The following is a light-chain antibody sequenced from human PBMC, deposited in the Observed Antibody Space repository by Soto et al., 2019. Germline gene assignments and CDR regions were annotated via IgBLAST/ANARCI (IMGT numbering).Light chain of an antibody. Sequence: DIVMTQSPDSLTLSLGERATINCKSSQSVLYSPNNKNYLAWYQHKPGQPPKLLIYWASIRDSGVPDRFSGSGSETDFTLTNSSLHAEHVAVYYCQQYYNIPRTFGQGTKVEIK. CDR3: QQYYNIPRT. J-gene: IGKJ1*01. CDR1: QSVLYSPNNKNY. CDR2: WAS. V-gene: IGKV4-1*01.